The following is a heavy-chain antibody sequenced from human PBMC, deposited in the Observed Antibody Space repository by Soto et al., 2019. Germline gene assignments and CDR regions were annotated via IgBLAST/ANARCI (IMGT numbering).Heavy chain of an antibody. D-gene: IGHD1-26*01. CDR3: AKASAPGGTYFPLRF. CDR1: GFTFSSYG. CDR2: ISGSGGST. V-gene: IGHV3-23*01. Sequence: EVQLLESGGGLVQPGGSLRLSCAASGFTFSSYGMSWVRQAPGKGLEWVSSISGSGGSTYYADSVKGRFTISRDNSKNTLYLQMNSLRAEDTAVYYCAKASAPGGTYFPLRFWGQGTLVTVSS. J-gene: IGHJ4*02.